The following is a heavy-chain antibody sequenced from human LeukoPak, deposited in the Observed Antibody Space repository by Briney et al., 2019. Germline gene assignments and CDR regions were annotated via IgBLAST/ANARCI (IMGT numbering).Heavy chain of an antibody. Sequence: GGSLRLSCAASGFTFSTSNMNWVRQAPGKGLQWVSSISAASNYIYYADSVKGRFTISRDNAKNSLYLQMTSLRAEDTAVYYCARSEFEAFDMWGQGTMVTVSS. D-gene: IGHD3-10*01. CDR2: ISAASNYI. J-gene: IGHJ3*02. V-gene: IGHV3-21*01. CDR3: ARSEFEAFDM. CDR1: GFTFSTSN.